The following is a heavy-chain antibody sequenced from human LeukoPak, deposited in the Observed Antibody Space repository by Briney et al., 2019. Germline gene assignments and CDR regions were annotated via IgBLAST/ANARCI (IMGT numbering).Heavy chain of an antibody. J-gene: IGHJ4*02. CDR1: GFTFSSYG. CDR3: AKDPGPGIYYDSSGYYYVTTGGFDY. CDR2: ISYDGSNK. D-gene: IGHD3-22*01. Sequence: GGSLRLSCAASGFTFSSYGMHWVRQAPGKGLEWVAVISYDGSNKYYADSVKGRFTISRDNSKNTLYLQMNSLRAEDTAVYYCAKDPGPGIYYDSSGYYYVTTGGFDYWGQGTLVTVSS. V-gene: IGHV3-30*18.